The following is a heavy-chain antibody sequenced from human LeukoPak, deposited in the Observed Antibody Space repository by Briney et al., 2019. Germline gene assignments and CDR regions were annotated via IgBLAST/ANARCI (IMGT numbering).Heavy chain of an antibody. CDR3: ASDSSSPRGVAWIDP. V-gene: IGHV1-69*05. CDR1: GGTFSSYA. J-gene: IGHJ5*02. D-gene: IGHD6-6*01. Sequence: SVKVSCKASGGTFSSYAISWVRQAPGQGLEWMGGIIPIFGTANYAQKFQGRVTITTDESTSTAYMELSSLRSEDTAVYYCASDSSSPRGVAWIDPWGQGTLVTVSS. CDR2: IIPIFGTA.